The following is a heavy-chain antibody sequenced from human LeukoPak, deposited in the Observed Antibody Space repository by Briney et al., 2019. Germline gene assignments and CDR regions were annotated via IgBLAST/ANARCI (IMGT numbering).Heavy chain of an antibody. Sequence: ASVKVSCKASGYTFTSYGISWVRQAPGQGLEWMGGIIPIFGTANYAQKFQGRVTITADESTSTAYMELSSLRSEDTAVYYCARAAVAKQWLVPTTIHESQPDQESIDYWGQGTLVTVSS. CDR3: ARAAVAKQWLVPTTIHESQPDQESIDY. V-gene: IGHV1-69*13. CDR2: IIPIFGTA. J-gene: IGHJ4*02. D-gene: IGHD6-19*01. CDR1: GYTFTSYG.